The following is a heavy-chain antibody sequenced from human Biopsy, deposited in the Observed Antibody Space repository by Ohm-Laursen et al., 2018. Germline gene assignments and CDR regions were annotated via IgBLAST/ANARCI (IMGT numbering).Heavy chain of an antibody. D-gene: IGHD4-17*01. J-gene: IGHJ4*02. Sequence: PSDTLSLTCTVSRASISNGGYFWSWVRQRPGKGLEWIGHIYNSGSTYYHPSLQSRVTISAEVSKNQFSLKLRSLTAADTAIYYCGNEVYGRDYWGQGARVTVSS. V-gene: IGHV4-31*09. CDR2: IYNSGST. CDR3: GNEVYGRDY. CDR1: RASISNGGYF.